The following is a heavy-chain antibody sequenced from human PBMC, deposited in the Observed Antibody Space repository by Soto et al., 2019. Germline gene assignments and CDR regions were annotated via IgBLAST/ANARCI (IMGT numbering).Heavy chain of an antibody. CDR1: GFPFSTYN. J-gene: IGHJ4*02. CDR3: ARPYSGSYSFDY. D-gene: IGHD1-26*01. V-gene: IGHV3-21*01. CDR2: ISSTTTDM. Sequence: PWWSLRLCCAASGFPFSTYNMNWFRQAPGKGLEWVSSISSTTTDMYYANSVKGRFTISRDNAKNSLYLHLKSLRAEDTAVYYCARPYSGSYSFDYWGQGTLVTVSS.